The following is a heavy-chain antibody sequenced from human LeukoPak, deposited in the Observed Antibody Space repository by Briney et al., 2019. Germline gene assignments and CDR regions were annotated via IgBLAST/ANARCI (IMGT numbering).Heavy chain of an antibody. J-gene: IGHJ4*02. V-gene: IGHV3-30*02. CDR2: IRYDGSNK. Sequence: PGGSLRVSCAASGFTFSSYGMHWVRQAPGKGLEWVAFIRYDGSNKYYADSVKGRFTISRDNSKNTLYLQMNSLRAEDTAVYYCAFDYASGSYLGFDYWGQGTLVTVSS. CDR3: AFDYASGSYLGFDY. CDR1: GFTFSSYG. D-gene: IGHD3-10*01.